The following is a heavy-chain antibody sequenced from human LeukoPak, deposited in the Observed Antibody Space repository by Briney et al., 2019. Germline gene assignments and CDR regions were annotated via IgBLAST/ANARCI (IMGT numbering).Heavy chain of an antibody. J-gene: IGHJ4*02. CDR1: GYTFTSYY. V-gene: IGHV1-18*04. CDR2: ISAYNGNT. CDR3: ARARADILTGYTDY. D-gene: IGHD3-9*01. Sequence: ASVKVSCKASGYTFTSYYMHWVRQAPGQGLEWMGWISAYNGNTNYAQKLQGRVTMTTDTSTSTAYMELRSLRSDDTVVYYCARARADILTGYTDYWGQGTLVTVSS.